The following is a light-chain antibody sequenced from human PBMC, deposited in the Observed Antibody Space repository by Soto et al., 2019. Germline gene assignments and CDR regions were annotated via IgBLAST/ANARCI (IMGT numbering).Light chain of an antibody. CDR2: EVY. J-gene: IGLJ2*01. CDR1: SSDFNTDNY. Sequence: QSALTQPPSASRSLGQSVTISCTGTSSDFNTDNYVSWYQHHPGKAPKLMIYEVYKWPSGVPDRFSGSKSGNTASLTVSGLQAEDEADYYCSSYAGSNVVFGGGTKVTVL. CDR3: SSYAGSNVV. V-gene: IGLV2-8*02.